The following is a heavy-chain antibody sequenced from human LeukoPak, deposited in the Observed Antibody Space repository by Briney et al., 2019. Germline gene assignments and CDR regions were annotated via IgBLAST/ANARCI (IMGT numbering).Heavy chain of an antibody. J-gene: IGHJ4*02. CDR2: ITSSSSRL. CDR1: GFTFSNYG. CDR3: ARDSHSSGWYDY. Sequence: AGGSLRLSCAASGFTFSNYGMNWVRQAPGKGLEWVSSITSSSSRLYYADSVKGRFTISRDNAKNSLYLQMNSLRAEDTAVYYCARDSHSSGWYDYWGQGTLVTVSS. V-gene: IGHV3-21*01. D-gene: IGHD6-19*01.